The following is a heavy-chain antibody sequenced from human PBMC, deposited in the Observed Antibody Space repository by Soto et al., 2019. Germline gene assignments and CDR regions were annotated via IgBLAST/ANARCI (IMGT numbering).Heavy chain of an antibody. D-gene: IGHD6-19*01. Sequence: EVQLLESGGGLVQPGGSLRLSCAASGFTFSSYAMRWVRQAPVKGLEWVSAISGSGGSTYYADSVKGRFTISRDNSKNTLYLQMNSLRAEDTAVYSCASRGSVGYYDYCGQGTLVTVYS. CDR1: GFTFSSYA. J-gene: IGHJ4*02. CDR3: ASRGSVGYYDY. V-gene: IGHV3-23*01. CDR2: ISGSGGST.